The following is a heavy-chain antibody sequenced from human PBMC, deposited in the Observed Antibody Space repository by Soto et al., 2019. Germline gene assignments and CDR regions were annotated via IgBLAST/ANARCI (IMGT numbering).Heavy chain of an antibody. CDR1: GYTFTSYG. CDR2: ISAYNGNT. V-gene: IGHV1-18*01. CDR3: ARVIWYVSAAMPVRNLFDS. Sequence: GASVKVSCKASGYTFTSYGISWVRQAPGQGLEWMGWISAYNGNTNYAQKLQGRVTMTIDTSTSTAYMELRSLRSDDTAVYYCARVIWYVSAAMPVRNLFDSCGQGSLVIVSS. D-gene: IGHD2-2*01. J-gene: IGHJ5*01.